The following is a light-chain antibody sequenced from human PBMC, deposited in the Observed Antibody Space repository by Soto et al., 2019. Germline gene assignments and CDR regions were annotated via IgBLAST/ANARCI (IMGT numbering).Light chain of an antibody. CDR2: SDN. CDR3: ASWANGPYV. J-gene: IGLJ1*01. Sequence: QLVLTQPPSASGTPGQRVTISCSGSSSNIGSNTVSWYQQLPGTAPKLLIYSDNQRPSGVPDRFSGSKSGTSASLAISGLQSEDEADYYCASWANGPYVFGTGTKLTVL. CDR1: SSNIGSNT. V-gene: IGLV1-44*01.